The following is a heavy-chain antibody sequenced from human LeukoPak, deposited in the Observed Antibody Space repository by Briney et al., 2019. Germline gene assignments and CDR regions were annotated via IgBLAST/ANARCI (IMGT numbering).Heavy chain of an antibody. Sequence: AGGSLRLSCAASGFTFDDYAMHWVRQAPGKGLEWVSGISWNSGSIGYADSVKGRFTISRDNAKNSLYLQMNSLRAEDTALYYCAKATVRGVNYYGMDVWGQGTTVTVSS. V-gene: IGHV3-9*01. D-gene: IGHD3-10*01. CDR2: ISWNSGSI. J-gene: IGHJ6*02. CDR1: GFTFDDYA. CDR3: AKATVRGVNYYGMDV.